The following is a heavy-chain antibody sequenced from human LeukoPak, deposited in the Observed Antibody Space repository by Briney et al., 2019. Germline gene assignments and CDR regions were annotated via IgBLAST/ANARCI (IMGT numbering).Heavy chain of an antibody. CDR3: ARVYHYYGSENYYRTLDY. D-gene: IGHD3-10*01. Sequence: GGSLRLSCAASGFTFDDYTMQWVRQAPGKGLVWVSRVNSDGSSTSYADSVKGRFTISRDNAKNTLYLQMNSLRAEDTAVYYCARVYHYYGSENYYRTLDYWGQGTLVTVSS. J-gene: IGHJ4*02. CDR2: VNSDGSST. CDR1: GFTFDDYT. V-gene: IGHV3-74*01.